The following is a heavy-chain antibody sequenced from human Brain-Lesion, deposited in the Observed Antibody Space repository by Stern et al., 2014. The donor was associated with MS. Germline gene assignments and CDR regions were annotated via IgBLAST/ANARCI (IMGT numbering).Heavy chain of an antibody. V-gene: IGHV3-74*02. D-gene: IGHD3-10*01. CDR1: GFTFSNYW. J-gene: IGHJ5*01. CDR2: VNNDGRRT. Sequence: VQLVESGGGLVQHGGSLRLSCAASGFTFSNYWMHWVRQAPGKGLVWVSGVNNDGRRTSYADSVKGRFTMSRDNAKNTLYLQMNSLRVEDTAIYYCARGERWFDSWGQGTLVTVSS. CDR3: ARGERWFDS.